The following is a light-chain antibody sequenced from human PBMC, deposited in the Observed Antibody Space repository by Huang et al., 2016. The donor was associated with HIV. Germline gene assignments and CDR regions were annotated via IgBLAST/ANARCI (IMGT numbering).Light chain of an antibody. CDR1: QSLLHSNGYNY. Sequence: EIVMTQSPLSLPVTPGEPASISCRSSQSLLHSNGYNYLDWYLQKPGQSPQLLIYLGSNRASGVPDRVSGSGSGTDFILKISRVEAEDVGIYYCMQALQTPVFGPGTRVDIK. CDR3: MQALQTPV. CDR2: LGS. J-gene: IGKJ3*01. V-gene: IGKV2-28*01.